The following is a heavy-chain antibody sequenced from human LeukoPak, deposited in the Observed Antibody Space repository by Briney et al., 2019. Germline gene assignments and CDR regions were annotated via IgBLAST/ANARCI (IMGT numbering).Heavy chain of an antibody. J-gene: IGHJ4*02. CDR3: ARYNYALSSPSF. CDR2: INEDGTKK. CDR1: GFTFSSYW. D-gene: IGHD1-1*01. V-gene: IGHV3-7*01. Sequence: GGSLRLSCAASGFTFSSYWMNWIRQAPGKGLEWVANINEDGTKKYYLDSVRGRFTISRDNARNSLYLQMNSLRAEDSAVYYCARYNYALSSPSFWGQGTLVTVSS.